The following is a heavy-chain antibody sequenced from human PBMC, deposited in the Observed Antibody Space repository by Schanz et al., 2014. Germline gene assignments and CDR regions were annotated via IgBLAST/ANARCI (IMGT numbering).Heavy chain of an antibody. CDR1: GFTFSTLW. D-gene: IGHD6-13*01. Sequence: EVQLVESGGGLVQPGGSLRLSCAASGFTFSTLWMSWVRQAPGKGLDWVSIISGTGSTPYYADSVKGRYTISRDNSKNTLYLQMNSLRAEDTAIYYCAKDIAPLAARPGYGMDVWGQGTTVTVSS. CDR3: AKDIAPLAARPGYGMDV. J-gene: IGHJ6*02. CDR2: ISGTGSTP. V-gene: IGHV3-23*04.